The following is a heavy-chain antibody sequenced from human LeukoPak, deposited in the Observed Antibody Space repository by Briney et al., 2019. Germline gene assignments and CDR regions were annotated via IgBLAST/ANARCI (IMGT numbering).Heavy chain of an antibody. CDR3: ARGTYYYDSSGYISF. V-gene: IGHV3-11*01. CDR2: ISSSGSTI. D-gene: IGHD3-22*01. J-gene: IGHJ4*02. CDR1: GFTVSSNF. Sequence: GGSLRLSCAASGFTVSSNFMSWVRQAPGKGLEWVSYISSSGSTIYYADSVKGRFTISRDNAKNSLYLQMNSLRAEDTAVYYCARGTYYYDSSGYISFWGQGTLVTVSS.